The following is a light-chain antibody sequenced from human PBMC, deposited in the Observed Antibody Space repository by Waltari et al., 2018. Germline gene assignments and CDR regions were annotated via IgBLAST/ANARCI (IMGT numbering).Light chain of an antibody. V-gene: IGLV2-23*02. CDR1: RNDIGSYNF. CDR2: DVS. Sequence: QSALTQPASVSGSPGQSITVSCLGTRNDIGSYNFFSWFQQHPGRAPKLMIYDVSERPLGVSNRFSGSKSGNTASLTISGLQAEDEADYYCFSYAGSNSFAFGGGTRVTVL. CDR3: FSYAGSNSFA. J-gene: IGLJ2*01.